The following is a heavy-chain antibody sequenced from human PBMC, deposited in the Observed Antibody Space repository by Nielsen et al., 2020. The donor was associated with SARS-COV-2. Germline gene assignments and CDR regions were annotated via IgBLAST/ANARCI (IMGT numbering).Heavy chain of an antibody. J-gene: IGHJ4*02. D-gene: IGHD2-2*01. CDR2: ISHGDSDT. Sequence: GESLKISCKGSGYTFKNYWIVWVRQMPGKGLEWMGVISHGDSDTRYSPAFQGQVTISADQSITTAYLQWSSLKASDTAIYYCARQGRFCSRTTCSRNYFDSWGQGTLVTVSS. CDR1: GYTFKNYW. CDR3: ARQGRFCSRTTCSRNYFDS. V-gene: IGHV5-51*01.